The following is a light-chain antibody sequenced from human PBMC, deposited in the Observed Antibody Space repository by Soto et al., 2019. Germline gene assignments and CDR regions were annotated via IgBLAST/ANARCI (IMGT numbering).Light chain of an antibody. V-gene: IGLV2-23*02. Sequence: QSALTQPASVSGSPGQSITISCTGTNSDVGSYDLVSWYQQYPGKAPKLMIYEVTKRPSGVSHRFSGSKSGNTASLTISGLQAEDEADYYCCSYAGRSAFGVFGGGTKVTVL. CDR2: EVT. CDR3: CSYAGRSAFGV. J-gene: IGLJ3*02. CDR1: NSDVGSYDL.